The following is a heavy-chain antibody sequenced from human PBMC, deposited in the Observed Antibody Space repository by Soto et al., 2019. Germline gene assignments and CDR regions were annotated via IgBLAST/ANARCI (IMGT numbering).Heavy chain of an antibody. CDR3: ARGLIAVAVCYFDY. CDR1: GGSISSSSYY. D-gene: IGHD6-19*01. V-gene: IGHV4-39*01. Sequence: SETLSLTCTVSGGSISSSSYYWGWIRQPPGKGLEWIGSIYYSGSTYYNPSLKSRVTISVDTSKNQFSLKLSSVTAADTAVYYCARGLIAVAVCYFDYWGQGTLVTVSS. J-gene: IGHJ4*02. CDR2: IYYSGST.